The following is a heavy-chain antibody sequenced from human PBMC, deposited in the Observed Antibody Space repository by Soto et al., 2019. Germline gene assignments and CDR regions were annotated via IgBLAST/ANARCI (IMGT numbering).Heavy chain of an antibody. Sequence: EVQLVESGGGLVQPGGSLRLSCAASGFTFSRYTMNWVRQAPGKGLEWISYISSSSNTIYYAGSVKGRFSISRDNAENSLYLQMNSLRDEDTAVYFCVRGVITPAGPNWFDPWGQGTLVTVSS. CDR1: GFTFSRYT. D-gene: IGHD6-13*01. CDR2: ISSSSNTI. CDR3: VRGVITPAGPNWFDP. J-gene: IGHJ5*02. V-gene: IGHV3-48*02.